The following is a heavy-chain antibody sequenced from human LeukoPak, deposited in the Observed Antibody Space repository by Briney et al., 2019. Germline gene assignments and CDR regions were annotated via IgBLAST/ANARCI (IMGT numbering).Heavy chain of an antibody. J-gene: IGHJ6*03. CDR1: GYTFTSYD. Sequence: ASVKVSCKASGYTFTSYDINWVRQATGQGLKWMGRMNPNSGNTGYAQKFQGRVTMTRNTSISTAYMELSSLRSEDTAVYYCARGADYDFWSGYFMILRTYYYYYMDVWGKGTTVTVSS. V-gene: IGHV1-8*01. D-gene: IGHD3-3*01. CDR2: MNPNSGNT. CDR3: ARGADYDFWSGYFMILRTYYYYYMDV.